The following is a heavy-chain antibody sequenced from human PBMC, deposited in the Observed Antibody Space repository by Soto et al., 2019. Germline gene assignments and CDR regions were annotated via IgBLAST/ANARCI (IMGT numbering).Heavy chain of an antibody. CDR2: FHYSGST. J-gene: IGHJ4*02. D-gene: IGHD6-19*01. Sequence: SETLSLTCTVSGGSISSGPYSWGWIRQPPGKGLEWIGTFHYSGSTYYSPSLESRVTISVDTSKNQFSLKVSSVTAADTAVYYCARHEAPSGWYFDYWGQGTLVTVSS. CDR1: GGSISSGPYS. CDR3: ARHEAPSGWYFDY. V-gene: IGHV4-39*01.